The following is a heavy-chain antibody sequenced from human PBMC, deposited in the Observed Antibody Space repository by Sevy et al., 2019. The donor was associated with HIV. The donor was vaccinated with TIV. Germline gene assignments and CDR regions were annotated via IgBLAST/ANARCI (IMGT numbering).Heavy chain of an antibody. Sequence: GESLKISCKGSGYSFTSYWIGWVRQMPGKGLEWMGIIYPGDSDTRYSPSFQGQVTISADKSISTAYLQWSSLKASDTAMYYSARHGIVKEQLDPIEYWGQGTLVTVSS. J-gene: IGHJ4*02. V-gene: IGHV5-51*01. CDR2: IYPGDSDT. D-gene: IGHD6-6*01. CDR3: ARHGIVKEQLDPIEY. CDR1: GYSFTSYW.